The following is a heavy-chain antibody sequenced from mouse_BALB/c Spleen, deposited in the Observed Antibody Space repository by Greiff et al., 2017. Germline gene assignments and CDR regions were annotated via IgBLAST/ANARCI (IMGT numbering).Heavy chain of an antibody. D-gene: IGHD1-1*01. J-gene: IGHJ2*01. V-gene: IGHV1-80*01. CDR1: GYAFSSYW. CDR2: IYPGDGDT. CDR3: ARGDITTVVATDY. Sequence: QVQLKQSGAELVRPGSSVKISCKASGYAFSSYWMNWVKQRPGQGLEWIGQIYPGDGDTNYNGKFKGKATLTADKSSSTAYMQLSSLTSEDSAVYFCARGDITTVVATDYWGQGTTLTFSS.